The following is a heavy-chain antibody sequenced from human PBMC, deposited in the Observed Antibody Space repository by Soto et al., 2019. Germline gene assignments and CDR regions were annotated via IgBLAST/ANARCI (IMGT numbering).Heavy chain of an antibody. V-gene: IGHV3-23*01. Sequence: LRLSCVASGFTFSTYTMSWVRQAPGKGLEWVSVISGSGGSPSYADSVQGRFSISRDNPKNTLYLQMNSLRGEDTAMYYCAKARCSTTNCYAPDYWGQGTLVTVSS. J-gene: IGHJ4*02. D-gene: IGHD2-2*01. CDR2: ISGSGGSP. CDR3: AKARCSTTNCYAPDY. CDR1: GFTFSTYT.